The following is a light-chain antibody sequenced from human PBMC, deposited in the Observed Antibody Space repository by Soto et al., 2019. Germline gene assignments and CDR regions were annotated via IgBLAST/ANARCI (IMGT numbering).Light chain of an antibody. V-gene: IGKV1-39*01. Sequence: DIQMTQSPSSLSASVGDRVTITCRASQSISNYLNWFQQKPGKAPKLLIYAASSLQSGVPSRFSGSGSGTHFTLTIISLQPEDFATYYCQQSYSTPYTFGQGTKLEIK. CDR1: QSISNY. CDR3: QQSYSTPYT. CDR2: AAS. J-gene: IGKJ2*01.